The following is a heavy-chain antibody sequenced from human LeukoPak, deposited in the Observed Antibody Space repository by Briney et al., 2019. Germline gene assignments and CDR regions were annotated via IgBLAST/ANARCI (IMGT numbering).Heavy chain of an antibody. J-gene: IGHJ6*02. Sequence: PGGSLRLSCAASGFTFSSYAMHWVRQAPGKGLEWVAVISYDGSNKYYADSVKGRFTISRDNSKNTLYLQMNSLRAEDTAVYYCARDPGYGMDVWGQGTTVTVPS. V-gene: IGHV3-30-3*01. CDR2: ISYDGSNK. CDR3: ARDPGYGMDV. CDR1: GFTFSSYA.